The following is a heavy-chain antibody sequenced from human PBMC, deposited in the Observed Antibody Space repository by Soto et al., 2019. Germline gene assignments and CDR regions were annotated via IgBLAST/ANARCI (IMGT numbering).Heavy chain of an antibody. D-gene: IGHD3-3*01. CDR2: ISWNSGSI. Sequence: GGSLRLSCAASGFTFDDYAMHWVRQAPGKGLEWVSGISWNSGSIGYADPVKGRFTISRDNAKNSLYLQMNSLRAEDTALYYCAKASGSDGPPYYDFWQNALYFDYWGQGTLVTVSS. CDR1: GFTFDDYA. J-gene: IGHJ4*02. CDR3: AKASGSDGPPYYDFWQNALYFDY. V-gene: IGHV3-9*01.